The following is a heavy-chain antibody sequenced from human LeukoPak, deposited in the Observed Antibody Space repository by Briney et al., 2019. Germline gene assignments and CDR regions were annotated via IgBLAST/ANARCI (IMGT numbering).Heavy chain of an antibody. J-gene: IGHJ6*03. CDR1: GGSISSSSYY. Sequence: PSETLSLTCTVSGGSISSSSYYWGWIRQPPGKGLEWIGSIYYSGSTYYNPSLKSRVTISVDTSKNQFSLKLSSVTAADTAVYYCARGPWFGELTYYYYMDVWGKGTTVTVSS. V-gene: IGHV4-39*07. CDR3: ARGPWFGELTYYYYMDV. CDR2: IYYSGST. D-gene: IGHD3-10*01.